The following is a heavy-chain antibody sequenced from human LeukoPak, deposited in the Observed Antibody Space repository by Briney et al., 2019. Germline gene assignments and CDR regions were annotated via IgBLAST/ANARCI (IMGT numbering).Heavy chain of an antibody. J-gene: IGHJ4*02. CDR3: AREVLGGNPPYYFDC. D-gene: IGHD4-23*01. CDR2: ISNTGGTI. V-gene: IGHV3-11*01. CDR1: GFSFSDYY. Sequence: GETLTLSCAASGFSFSDYYLSWVRQAPGKGLEWVSYISNTGGTIYYAASVNRRFTIFNANAGNLLYLQVDSLRADDTAWYYSAREVLGGNPPYYFDCWGQGTLVTVAS.